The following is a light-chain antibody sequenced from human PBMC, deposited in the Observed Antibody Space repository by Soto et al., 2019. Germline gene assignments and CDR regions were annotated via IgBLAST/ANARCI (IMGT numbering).Light chain of an antibody. J-gene: IGKJ1*01. CDR2: GAS. CDR1: QSVSSSY. Sequence: ESVLTQSPGTLSLSPGERATLSCRASQSVSSSYLAWYQQKPGQAPRLLIYGASSRATGIPDRFSGSGSGTDFTLTISRLEPEDFAVYYCQQYGSSPWTFGPGTKVDI. CDR3: QQYGSSPWT. V-gene: IGKV3-20*01.